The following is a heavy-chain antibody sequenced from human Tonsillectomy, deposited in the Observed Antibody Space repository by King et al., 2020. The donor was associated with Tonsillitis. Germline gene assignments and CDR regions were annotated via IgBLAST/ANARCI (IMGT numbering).Heavy chain of an antibody. CDR3: ARDRGSGCDY. CDR1: GFTFSDYG. Sequence: VQLVESGGGVVQPGRSLRLSCAASGFTFSDYGIHWVRQAPGKGLEWVAVIWYDGSIKYYADSVKGRFTISRDNSRNTLYLQMNSLRAEDTAVYYCARDRGSGCDYWGQETLVTVSS. D-gene: IGHD3-10*01. CDR2: IWYDGSIK. J-gene: IGHJ4*02. V-gene: IGHV3-33*01.